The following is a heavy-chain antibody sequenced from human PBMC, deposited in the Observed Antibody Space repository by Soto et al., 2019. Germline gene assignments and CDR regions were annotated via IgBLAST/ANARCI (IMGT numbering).Heavy chain of an antibody. J-gene: IGHJ3*02. CDR3: ARDLHSSSSGAFDI. CDR1: GFTFSSYS. V-gene: IGHV3-21*01. Sequence: GGSLRLSCAASGFTFSSYSMNWVRQAPGKGLEWVSSISSSSSYIYYADSVKGRFTISRDNAKNSLYLQMNSLRAEDTAVYYRARDLHSSSSGAFDIWGQGTMVTVSS. CDR2: ISSSSSYI. D-gene: IGHD6-13*01.